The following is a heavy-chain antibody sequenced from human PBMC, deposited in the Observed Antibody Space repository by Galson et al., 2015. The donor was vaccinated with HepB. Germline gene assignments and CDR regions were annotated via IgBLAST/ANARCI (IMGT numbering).Heavy chain of an antibody. CDR2: IKSKSDGGTT. D-gene: IGHD3-22*01. CDR3: TAVGTYYYDSSGYSFDY. Sequence: SPRLSCAASGFTFSNAWMSWVRQAPGKGLEWVGRIKSKSDGGTTDYAAPVKGRFTISRDDSKNTLYLQMNSLKTEDTAVYYCTAVGTYYYDSSGYSFDYWGQGTLVTVSS. V-gene: IGHV3-15*01. CDR1: GFTFSNAW. J-gene: IGHJ4*02.